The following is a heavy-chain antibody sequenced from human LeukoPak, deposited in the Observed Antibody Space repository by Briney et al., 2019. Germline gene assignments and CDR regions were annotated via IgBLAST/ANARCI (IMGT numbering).Heavy chain of an antibody. Sequence: PGGSLRLSCAASGFTFSSYAMGWVRQAPGKGLEWVSAISGSGGSTYYADSVKGRFTISRDNSKNTLYLQMNSLRAEDTAVYYCAKDPPYCSSTSCYTGDDYWGQGTLVTVSS. CDR3: AKDPPYCSSTSCYTGDDY. J-gene: IGHJ4*02. D-gene: IGHD2-2*02. CDR1: GFTFSSYA. V-gene: IGHV3-23*01. CDR2: ISGSGGST.